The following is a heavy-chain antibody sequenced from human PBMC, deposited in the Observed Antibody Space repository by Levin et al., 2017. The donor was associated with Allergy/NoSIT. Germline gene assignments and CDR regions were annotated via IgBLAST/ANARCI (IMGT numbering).Heavy chain of an antibody. CDR2: IKGDGSDN. J-gene: IGHJ6*04. CDR3: ARADV. V-gene: IGHV3-7*01. CDR1: GFTFSNYW. Sequence: GGSLRLSCAASGFTFSNYWMSWVRQAPGKGLEWVANIKGDGSDNYYVDSVKGRFTISRDNAKNSLYLQMNSLRAEDTAVYYCARADVWGKGTTVTVSS.